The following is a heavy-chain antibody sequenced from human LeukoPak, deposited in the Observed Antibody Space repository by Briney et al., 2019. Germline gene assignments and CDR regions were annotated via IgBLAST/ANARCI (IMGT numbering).Heavy chain of an antibody. CDR2: ISYDGSNK. D-gene: IGHD6-13*01. V-gene: IGHV3-30*04. CDR1: GFTFSSYA. CDR3: ARDAQSSSWYLNWFDP. J-gene: IGHJ5*02. Sequence: PGRSLRLSCAASGFTFSSYAMHWVRQAPGKGLEWVAVISYDGSNKYYADSVKGRFTISRDNSKNTLYLQMNSLRAEDTAVYYCARDAQSSSWYLNWFDPWGQGTLVTVSS.